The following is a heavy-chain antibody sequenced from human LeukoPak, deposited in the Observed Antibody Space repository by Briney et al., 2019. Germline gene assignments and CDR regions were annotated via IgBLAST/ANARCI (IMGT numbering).Heavy chain of an antibody. CDR3: ARGWELDY. J-gene: IGHJ4*02. D-gene: IGHD1-26*01. CDR1: GYTFTSYG. CDR2: ISGSNGNT. V-gene: IGHV1-18*01. Sequence: ASVKVSCKPSGYTFTSYGISWVRQAPGQGLEWMGWISGSNGNTNYAQNLQARVTLTSDTSTSTAYMELRSLKSDDTAVYYCARGWELDYWGQGTLVTVSS.